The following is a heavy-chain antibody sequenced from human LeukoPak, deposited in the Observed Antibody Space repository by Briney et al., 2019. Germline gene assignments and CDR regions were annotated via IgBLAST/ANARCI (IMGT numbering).Heavy chain of an antibody. CDR1: GFTVSSSY. CDR2: IYSGGSA. CDR3: ARVPFGNYNYFYMDV. Sequence: GGSLRLSCAASGFTVSSSYLSWVRQAPGKGLEWISSIYSGGSAYYADSVKGRFTISRDNSQNTLYFQMNSLRAEDTAVYYCARVPFGNYNYFYMDVWGTGTTVTVSS. D-gene: IGHD4-23*01. V-gene: IGHV3-53*01. J-gene: IGHJ6*03.